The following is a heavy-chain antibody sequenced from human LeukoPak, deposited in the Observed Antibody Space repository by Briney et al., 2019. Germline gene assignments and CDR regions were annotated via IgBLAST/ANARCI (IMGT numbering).Heavy chain of an antibody. CDR1: GGSISSSSYY. Sequence: SETLSLTCTVSGGSISSSSYYWGWIRQPPGKGLEWIGSIFHSGSTYCNPSLKSRVTISVDTSKNQFSLKLSSVTAADTAVYYCARDSGGTVVTPPDYWGQGTLVTVSS. D-gene: IGHD4-23*01. CDR2: IFHSGST. CDR3: ARDSGGTVVTPPDY. V-gene: IGHV4-39*07. J-gene: IGHJ4*02.